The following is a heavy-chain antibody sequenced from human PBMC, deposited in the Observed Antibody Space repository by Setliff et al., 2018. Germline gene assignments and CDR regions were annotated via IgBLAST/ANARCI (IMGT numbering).Heavy chain of an antibody. CDR1: GYSISSGYY. J-gene: IGHJ4*02. D-gene: IGHD5-12*01. CDR2: IYHSGST. Sequence: SETLSLTCAVSGYSISSGYYWGWIRQPPGKGLEWIGSIYHSGSTNYNPSLKSRVTISVDTSKNQFSLKLSSVTAADTAVYYCARGKRLPPPRTARGYSGYDYWGQGTLVTVSS. CDR3: ARGKRLPPPRTARGYSGYDY. V-gene: IGHV4-38-2*01.